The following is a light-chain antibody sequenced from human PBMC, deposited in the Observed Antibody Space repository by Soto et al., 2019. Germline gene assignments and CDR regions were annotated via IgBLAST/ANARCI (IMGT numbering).Light chain of an antibody. V-gene: IGKV3-20*01. J-gene: IGKJ1*01. CDR1: QTLSNKY. CDR2: GAS. Sequence: EIVLRQSPGTLSLSPGDRATLSCGASQTLSNKYLVWYQQKPGQAPRVVIYGASSRATGIPDKFSGSGSGTDFTLTINRLEPEDFAVYYCQQYGSLPWTFGQGTKVEIK. CDR3: QQYGSLPWT.